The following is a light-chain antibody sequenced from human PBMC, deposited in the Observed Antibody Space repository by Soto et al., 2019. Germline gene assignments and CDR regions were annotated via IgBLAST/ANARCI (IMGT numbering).Light chain of an antibody. CDR3: QQYNTYPLT. V-gene: IGKV1-5*03. J-gene: IGKJ4*01. CDR1: ESISSW. CDR2: KAS. Sequence: DIQMTQSPSTLSASVGDRVSITCRASESISSWLAWYQQKPGKAPKILINKASNLESGVPSRFSGSGSGTEFTLTISSLQPNDFATYYFQQYNTYPLTFGGGTKVEIK.